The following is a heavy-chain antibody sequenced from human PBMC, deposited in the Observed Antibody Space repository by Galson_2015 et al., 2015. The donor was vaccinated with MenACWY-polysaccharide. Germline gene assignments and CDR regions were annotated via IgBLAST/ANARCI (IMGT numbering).Heavy chain of an antibody. CDR1: GFTFNSYA. CDR3: ARAYCDRITCYGMDV. Sequence: SLRLSCAASGFTFNSYAMHWVRQAPGKGLEWLAVISYDETNKYYADSVKGRFTISRDNSKNTLYLQMNSLRAGDTAVFYCARAYCDRITCYGMDVWGQGTTVAVSS. J-gene: IGHJ6*02. V-gene: IGHV3-30-3*01. D-gene: IGHD2/OR15-2a*01. CDR2: ISYDETNK.